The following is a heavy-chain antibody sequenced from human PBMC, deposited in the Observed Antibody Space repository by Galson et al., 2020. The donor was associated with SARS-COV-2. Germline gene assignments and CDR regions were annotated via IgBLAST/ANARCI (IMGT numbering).Heavy chain of an antibody. J-gene: IGHJ4*02. CDR3: ATGGAAYTAADY. CDR1: GFIFSNYA. D-gene: IGHD3-16*01. CDR2: ISADAGDT. V-gene: IGHV3-23*01. Sequence: GGSLRLSCADSGFIFSNYAMSWVRQTPERGLEWVSTISADAGDTYYADSVKGRFTISRDNSWKTLYLQMNSLRAEDTAVYYCATGGAAYTAADYWGQGTLVTVSS.